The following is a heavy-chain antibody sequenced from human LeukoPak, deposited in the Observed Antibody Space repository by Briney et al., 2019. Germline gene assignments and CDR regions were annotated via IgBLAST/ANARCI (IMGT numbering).Heavy chain of an antibody. V-gene: IGHV3-30-3*01. CDR1: GFTFSSYA. CDR3: ARVNEQQLAVDYFDY. J-gene: IGHJ4*02. D-gene: IGHD6-6*01. Sequence: GGSLRLSCAASGFTFSSYAMHWVRQAPGKGLEWVAVISYDGSNKYYADSVKGRFTISGDNSKNTLYLQMNSLRAEDTAVYYCARVNEQQLAVDYFDYWGQGTLVTVSS. CDR2: ISYDGSNK.